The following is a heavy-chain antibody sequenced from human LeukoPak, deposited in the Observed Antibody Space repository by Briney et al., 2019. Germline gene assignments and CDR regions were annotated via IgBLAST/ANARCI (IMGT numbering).Heavy chain of an antibody. J-gene: IGHJ4*02. V-gene: IGHV4-39*01. D-gene: IGHD3-3*01. Sequence: SETLSLTCTVSGASISSGNYYWGWIRQPPGKGLEWIGSIYYSGSTYYNPSLKSRVTISVDTSKNQFSLKLSSVTAADTAVYYCARRFTIFGVVDYFDYWGQGTLVTVSS. CDR2: IYYSGST. CDR1: GASISSGNYY. CDR3: ARRFTIFGVVDYFDY.